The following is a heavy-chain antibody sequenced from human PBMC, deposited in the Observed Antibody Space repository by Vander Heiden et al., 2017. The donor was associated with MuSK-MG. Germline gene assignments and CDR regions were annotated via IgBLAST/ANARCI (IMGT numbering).Heavy chain of an antibody. V-gene: IGHV3-74*01. CDR3: ARDLDWLLYDY. J-gene: IGHJ4*02. D-gene: IGHD3-3*01. CDR1: GFSFSTYV. CDR2: ISHDGIHT. Sequence: EVQLVESGGGLVQPGGSLRLSWAAYGFSFSTYVMHWVRQVPGKRLVWVARISHDGIHTSYADAVKRRFAISRDNAKNTLYRQMNVLRVEDMAVYYCARDLDWLLYDYWGQGTLVTVAS.